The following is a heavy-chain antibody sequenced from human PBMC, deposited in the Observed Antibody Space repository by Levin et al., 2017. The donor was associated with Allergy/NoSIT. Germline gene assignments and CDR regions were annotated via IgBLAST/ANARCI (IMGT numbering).Heavy chain of an antibody. CDR3: AKGGDFDY. J-gene: IGHJ4*02. CDR2: ISSTGSII. Sequence: SCVTSGFSFSDYYMSWIRRAPGKGLEWVSSISSTGSIIYYGDSVKGRLTISRDNAKNSLFLQMNSLRAEDTAVYYCAKGGDFDYWGLGTVVTVSS. V-gene: IGHV3-11*04. CDR1: GFSFSDYY. D-gene: IGHD1-26*01.